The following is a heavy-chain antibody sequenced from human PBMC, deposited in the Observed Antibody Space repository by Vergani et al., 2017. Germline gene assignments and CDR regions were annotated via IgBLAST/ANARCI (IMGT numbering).Heavy chain of an antibody. J-gene: IGHJ5*02. CDR3: ARGRNSATHWFDP. Sequence: QEQLQESGPGLVKPSETLSLTCTVSGGSISSYYWSWIRQPPGKGLEWIGYIYYSGSTNYNPSLKSRVTISVDTSKNQFSLKLSSVTAADTAVYYCARGRNSATHWFDPWGQGTLVTVSS. CDR2: IYYSGST. CDR1: GGSISSYY. D-gene: IGHD4-23*01. V-gene: IGHV4-59*01.